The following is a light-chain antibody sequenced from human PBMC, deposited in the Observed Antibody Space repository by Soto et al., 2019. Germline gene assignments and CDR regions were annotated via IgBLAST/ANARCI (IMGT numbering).Light chain of an antibody. CDR2: GAY. V-gene: IGKV3-20*01. J-gene: IGKJ5*01. CDR1: QSVSNSY. Sequence: IVLPQSPGTLSLSPREIATLSFRASQSVSNSYLAWYQQKPGQANRLLMYGAYNRATGITDRFSGSGSETDFTLTIRRMEPEDFAVYYCKKYGTTRINCGKGKRREIK. CDR3: KKYGTTRIN.